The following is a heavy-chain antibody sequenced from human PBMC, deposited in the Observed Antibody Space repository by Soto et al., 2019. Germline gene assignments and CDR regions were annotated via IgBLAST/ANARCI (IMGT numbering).Heavy chain of an antibody. CDR1: GFTFNDYG. CDR3: ASDGIRSDIDPPAY. Sequence: EVLLVESGGAVARPGGSLRLSCAASGFTFNDYGMHWVRQVPGKRLEWVSFISWNGGTTYYAGSVEGRFTVSRDNTKYTLYLQMTRLRVEDTVRYYCASDGIRSDIDPPAYWGQGTRVTVSS. CDR2: ISWNGGTT. V-gene: IGHV3-43D*03. J-gene: IGHJ4*02. D-gene: IGHD2-15*01.